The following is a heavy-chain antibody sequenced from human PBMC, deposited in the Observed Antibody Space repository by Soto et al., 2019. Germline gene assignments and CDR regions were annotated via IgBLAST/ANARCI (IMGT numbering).Heavy chain of an antibody. CDR1: GGSINSGGYY. Sequence: QVQLQESGPGLVKPSQTLSLTCSVSGGSINSGGYYWTWIRQHPGKGLEWIGNIFYSGSTSYNPSLKSRLTISIDTSKTHFSLKLSSVTAADTAVYYGARNSISKKIDYGGQGTLVTVSS. CDR3: ARNSISKKIDY. CDR2: IFYSGST. D-gene: IGHD3-22*01. J-gene: IGHJ4*02. V-gene: IGHV4-31*03.